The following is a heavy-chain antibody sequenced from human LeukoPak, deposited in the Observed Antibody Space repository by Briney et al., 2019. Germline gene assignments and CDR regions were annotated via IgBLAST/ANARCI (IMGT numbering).Heavy chain of an antibody. V-gene: IGHV3-30*04. CDR3: ARDERYRLLDY. CDR1: GFTFSSYA. Sequence: QAGGSLRLSCAASGFTFSSYAMHWVRQAPGKGLEWVAVISYDGSNKYYADSVKGRFTISRDNSKNTLYLQMNSLRAEDTAVYYCARDERYRLLDYWGQGTLVTVSS. J-gene: IGHJ4*02. D-gene: IGHD2-2*01. CDR2: ISYDGSNK.